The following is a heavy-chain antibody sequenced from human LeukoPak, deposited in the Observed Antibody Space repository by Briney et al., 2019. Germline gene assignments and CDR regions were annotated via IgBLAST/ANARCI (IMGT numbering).Heavy chain of an antibody. D-gene: IGHD2-15*01. CDR1: GGSISSYY. Sequence: SETLSLTCTVSGGSISSYYWSWIRQPPGKGLEWIGYIYYSGSTNYNPSLKSRVTISVDTSKNQFSLKLSSVTAADTAVYYCARGICSGGTCYSPGAFDFWGQGTMVTVSS. CDR3: ARGICSGGTCYSPGAFDF. CDR2: IYYSGST. V-gene: IGHV4-59*01. J-gene: IGHJ3*01.